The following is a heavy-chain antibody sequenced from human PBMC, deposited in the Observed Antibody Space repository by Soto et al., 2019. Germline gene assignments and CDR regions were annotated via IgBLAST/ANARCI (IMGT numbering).Heavy chain of an antibody. D-gene: IGHD3-3*01. CDR3: ARVEWPSYGMDV. CDR1: GGSISRGSYY. J-gene: IGHJ6*02. V-gene: IGHV4-31*03. CDR2: IYYSGST. Sequence: PSETRSLACPVSGGSISRGSYYWCWIRQHPGKGLEWIGYIYYSGSTYYNPSLKSRVTISVDTSKNQFSLKLSSVTPADTAVYYCARVEWPSYGMDVWGQGTTVTVSS.